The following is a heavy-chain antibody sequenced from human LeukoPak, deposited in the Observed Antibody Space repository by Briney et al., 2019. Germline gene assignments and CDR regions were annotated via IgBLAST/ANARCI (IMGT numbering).Heavy chain of an antibody. Sequence: GGSLRLSCAASGFTFSSYAMSWVRQAPGKGLEWVSAISGSGGSTYYADSVKGRFTISRDNSKNTLYLQMNSLRSEDTAVYYCARSGRWLVRWVTLTHNWFDPWGQGTLVTVSS. D-gene: IGHD6-19*01. CDR3: ARSGRWLVRWVTLTHNWFDP. CDR1: GFTFSSYA. J-gene: IGHJ5*02. V-gene: IGHV3-23*01. CDR2: ISGSGGST.